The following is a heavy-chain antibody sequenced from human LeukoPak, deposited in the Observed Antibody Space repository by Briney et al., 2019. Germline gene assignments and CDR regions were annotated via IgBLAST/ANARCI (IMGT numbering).Heavy chain of an antibody. CDR2: ISRSGATI. CDR3: ARAYLAVAGGYYYDY. V-gene: IGHV3-48*03. Sequence: GGSLRLSCATSGFTFSSYEMNWVRQAPGKGLEWVSYISRSGATIYYADSVKGRFTISRDNAKNSVSLQMNSLRAEDTGVYYCARAYLAVAGGYYYDYWGQGTLVTVSS. CDR1: GFTFSSYE. D-gene: IGHD6-19*01. J-gene: IGHJ4*02.